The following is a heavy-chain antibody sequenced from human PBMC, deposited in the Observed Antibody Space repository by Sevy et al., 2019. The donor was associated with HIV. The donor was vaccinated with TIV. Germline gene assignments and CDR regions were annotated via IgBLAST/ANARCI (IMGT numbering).Heavy chain of an antibody. CDR2: ISYDGSNK. D-gene: IGHD2-8*01. Sequence: GGSLRLSCAASGFTFSSYAMHWVRQAPGKGLEWVAVISYDGSNKYYADSVKGRFTISRDNSKNTLYLQMNSLRAEDTAVYYCARVHCTNGVCYLYYFDYWGQGTLVTVS. V-gene: IGHV3-30-3*01. CDR3: ARVHCTNGVCYLYYFDY. J-gene: IGHJ4*02. CDR1: GFTFSSYA.